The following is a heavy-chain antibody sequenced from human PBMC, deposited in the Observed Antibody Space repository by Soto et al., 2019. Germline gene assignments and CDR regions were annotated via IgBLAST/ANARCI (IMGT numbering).Heavy chain of an antibody. Sequence: SETLSLTCTVSGGSVSSGRYYWSWIRQPPGKGLEWIGYIYYSGSTNYNPSLKSRVTISVDTSKNQFSLKLSSVTAADTAVYYCARGDYGGNPLLDYWGQGTLVTVSS. V-gene: IGHV4-61*01. J-gene: IGHJ4*02. CDR3: ARGDYGGNPLLDY. CDR2: IYYSGST. D-gene: IGHD4-17*01. CDR1: GGSVSSGRYY.